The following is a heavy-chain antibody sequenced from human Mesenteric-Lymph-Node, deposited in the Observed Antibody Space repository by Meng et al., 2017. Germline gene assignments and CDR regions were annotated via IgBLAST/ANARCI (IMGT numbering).Heavy chain of an antibody. Sequence: QLQLQESGPGLLKPSQTLSLTCDVSDVSISSGDYSWSWIRQPPGKGLEWIGNIHPRGHTYFNPSLKSRVTMSVDKSRKQFSLKLTSVTAADTAVFFCASARYRRGLGENYFDHWGQGALVTVSS. D-gene: IGHD3-16*01. CDR1: DVSISSGDYS. V-gene: IGHV4-30-2*01. CDR2: IHPRGHT. J-gene: IGHJ4*02. CDR3: ASARYRRGLGENYFDH.